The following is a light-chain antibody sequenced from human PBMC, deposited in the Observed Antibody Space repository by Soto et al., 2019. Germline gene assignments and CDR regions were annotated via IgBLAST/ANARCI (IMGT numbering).Light chain of an antibody. V-gene: IGLV1-40*01. CDR2: DNS. J-gene: IGLJ2*01. CDR3: QSYDSSLSSSV. Sequence: QSVLTQPPSVSGAPGQRVTISCTGSISNIGAGYDVHWYQQLPGTAPKLLIYDNSNRPSGVPDRFSGSKSVTSASLAITGLQAEDEADYYCQSYDSSLSSSVFGGGTKLTVL. CDR1: ISNIGAGYD.